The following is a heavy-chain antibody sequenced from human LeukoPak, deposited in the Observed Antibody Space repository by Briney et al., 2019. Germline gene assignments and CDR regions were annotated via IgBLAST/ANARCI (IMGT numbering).Heavy chain of an antibody. D-gene: IGHD3-22*01. Sequence: GGSLRLSCAASGFTFSDYYMSWIRQAPGKGLEWVSYISSSGSTIYYADSVKGRFTISRDNAKNSLYLQMNSLRAEDTAVYYCARDLSYYDNSPLGYWGQGTLVTVSS. V-gene: IGHV3-11*01. CDR1: GFTFSDYY. CDR2: ISSSGSTI. CDR3: ARDLSYYDNSPLGY. J-gene: IGHJ4*02.